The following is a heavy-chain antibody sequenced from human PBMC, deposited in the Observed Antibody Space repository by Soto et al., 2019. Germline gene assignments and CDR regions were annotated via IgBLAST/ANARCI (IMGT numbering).Heavy chain of an antibody. CDR2: IFSNDEK. CDR1: GGSFSGYYW. CDR3: ARTIASGYYYYYMDV. D-gene: IGHD6-25*01. V-gene: IGHV2-26*01. J-gene: IGHJ6*03. Sequence: ETLSLTCAVYGGSFSGYYWSWIRQPPGKGLEWLAHIFSNDEKSYSTSLKSRLTISKDTSKSQVVLTMTNMDPVDTATYYCARTIASGYYYYYMDVWGKGTTVTVSS.